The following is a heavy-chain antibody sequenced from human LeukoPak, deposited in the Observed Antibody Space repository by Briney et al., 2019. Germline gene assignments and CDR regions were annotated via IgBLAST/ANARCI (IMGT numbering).Heavy chain of an antibody. Sequence: SETLSLTCTVSGGSIRSYYWSWIRQPPGKGLEWIGYIYYSGSTNYNPSLKSRVTISVDTSKNQFSLKLSSVTAADTAVYYCARQGMKKNFDYWGQGTLVTVSS. CDR3: ARQGMKKNFDY. CDR2: IYYSGST. CDR1: GGSIRSYY. J-gene: IGHJ4*02. V-gene: IGHV4-59*08.